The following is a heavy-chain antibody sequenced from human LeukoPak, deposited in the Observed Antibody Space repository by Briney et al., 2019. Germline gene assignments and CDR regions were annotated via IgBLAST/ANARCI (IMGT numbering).Heavy chain of an antibody. Sequence: ASVRVSCKASGYTFTSYAMHWVRQAPGQRLEWMGWINAGNGNTKYSQKFQGRVTITRDTSASTAYMELSSLRSEDTAVYYCARDRGYSYGYFDYWGQGTLVTVSS. CDR3: ARDRGYSYGYFDY. V-gene: IGHV1-3*01. CDR1: GYTFTSYA. J-gene: IGHJ4*02. CDR2: INAGNGNT. D-gene: IGHD5-18*01.